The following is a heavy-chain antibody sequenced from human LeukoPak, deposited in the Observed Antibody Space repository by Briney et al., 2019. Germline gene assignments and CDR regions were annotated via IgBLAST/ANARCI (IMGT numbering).Heavy chain of an antibody. CDR2: IYHSGST. CDR1: GYSISSGYY. J-gene: IGHJ5*02. V-gene: IGHV4-38-2*02. CDR3: ARDGGVTAMVLFDP. Sequence: PSETLSPTCTVSGYSISSGYYWGWIRQPPGKGLEWIGSIYHSGSTYYNPSLKSRVTISVDTSKNQFSLKLSSVTAADTAVYYCARDGGVTAMVLFDPWGQGTLVTVSS. D-gene: IGHD5-18*01.